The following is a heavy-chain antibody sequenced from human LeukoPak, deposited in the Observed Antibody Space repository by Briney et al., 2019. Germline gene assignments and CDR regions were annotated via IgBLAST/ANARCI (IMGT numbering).Heavy chain of an antibody. V-gene: IGHV3-23*01. D-gene: IGHD2-15*01. CDR2: VSTGGTGT. Sequence: PGGSLRLSCAASGFTFSSYAMNWVRQAPGKGLEWVSAVSTGGTGTYYADSVKGRFTISRDNSKNTLYLQMNSLRAEDTAVYYCAKDRGGYCSGGSCYSALDFWAQGTLVTVSS. J-gene: IGHJ4*02. CDR3: AKDRGGYCSGGSCYSALDF. CDR1: GFTFSSYA.